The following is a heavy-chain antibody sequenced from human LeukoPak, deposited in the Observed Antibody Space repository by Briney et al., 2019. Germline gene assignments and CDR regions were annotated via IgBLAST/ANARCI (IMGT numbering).Heavy chain of an antibody. Sequence: SETLSLTCTVSGGSINSSSYYWGWVRQPPGKGLEWIGSMYYRGSTYYNPSLKSRVTISVDTSKNQFSLKLSSMTAANTAVYYCARDAGHQLSRRNYYAMDVWGQGTTVTVSS. CDR3: ARDAGHQLSRRNYYAMDV. V-gene: IGHV4-39*07. D-gene: IGHD1-1*01. CDR1: GGSINSSSYY. CDR2: MYYRGST. J-gene: IGHJ6*02.